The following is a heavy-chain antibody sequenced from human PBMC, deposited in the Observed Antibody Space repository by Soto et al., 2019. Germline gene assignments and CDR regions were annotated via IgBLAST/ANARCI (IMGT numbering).Heavy chain of an antibody. D-gene: IGHD3-16*01. CDR1: GGTFNGYI. Sequence: QVQLVQSGAEVKKPGSSVKVSCKPSGGTFNGYIITWVRQAPGQGLEWIGGIIFTFNTANYAEKFQGRVSLSADQGTSTAYMELTSLTSEDTAVFYCARGLVGEPGGFDVWGQGTLVSVSS. CDR2: IIFTFNTA. J-gene: IGHJ4*02. V-gene: IGHV1-69*01. CDR3: ARGLVGEPGGFDV.